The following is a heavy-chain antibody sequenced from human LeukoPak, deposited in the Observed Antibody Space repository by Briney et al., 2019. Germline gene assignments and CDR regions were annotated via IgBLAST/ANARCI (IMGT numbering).Heavy chain of an antibody. D-gene: IGHD3-3*01. CDR3: AKGYYHFWSDWDYMDV. J-gene: IGHJ6*03. CDR1: GFTFDDYA. CDR2: ISWNSGSI. Sequence: GGSLRLSCAASGFTFDDYAMHWVRQAPGKGLEWVSGISWNSGSIGYADSVKGRFTISRDNAKNSLYLQMNSLRAEDMALYYCAKGYYHFWSDWDYMDVWGKGTTVTVSS. V-gene: IGHV3-9*03.